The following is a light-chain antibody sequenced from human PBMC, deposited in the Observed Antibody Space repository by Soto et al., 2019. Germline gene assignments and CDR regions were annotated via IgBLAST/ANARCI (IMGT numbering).Light chain of an antibody. CDR3: AVWDDSLNGPV. CDR1: SFNIGNNY. J-gene: IGLJ2*01. V-gene: IGLV1-51*01. CDR2: DNN. Sequence: QSVLTQPPSVSATPGQKVTISCSGSSFNIGNNYVSWYQQLPGTAPKLLIYDNNKRPSGIPDRFSGSKSVTSATLDITGLQTGDEADYYCAVWDDSLNGPVFGGGTKLTVL.